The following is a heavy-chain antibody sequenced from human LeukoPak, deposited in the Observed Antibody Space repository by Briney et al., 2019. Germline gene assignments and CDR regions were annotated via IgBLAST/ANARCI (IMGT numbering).Heavy chain of an antibody. CDR2: IYYSGYS. D-gene: IGHD3-22*01. CDR3: ARIGDSSGYYPFEY. CDR1: GGSISSHY. V-gene: IGHV4-59*11. Sequence: PSETLSLTCTVSGGSISSHYWSWIRQPPGKGLEWIGYIYYSGYSKYNPSLKSRVTISVDTSKNQFSLKLSSVTAADTAVYYCARIGDSSGYYPFEYWGQGTLVTVSS. J-gene: IGHJ4*02.